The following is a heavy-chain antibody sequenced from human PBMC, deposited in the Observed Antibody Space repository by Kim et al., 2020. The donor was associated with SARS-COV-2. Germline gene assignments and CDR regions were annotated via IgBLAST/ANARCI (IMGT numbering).Heavy chain of an antibody. Sequence: PSLKIRVTISVDTSKNQFSLKLSSVTATDTAVYYCARKSMTTVTEDYFDYWGQGTLVTVSS. V-gene: IGHV4-31*02. D-gene: IGHD4-17*01. CDR3: ARKSMTTVTEDYFDY. J-gene: IGHJ4*02.